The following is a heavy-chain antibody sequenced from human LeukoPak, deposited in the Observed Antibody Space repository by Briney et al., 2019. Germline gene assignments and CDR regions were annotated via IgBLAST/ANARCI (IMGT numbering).Heavy chain of an antibody. J-gene: IGHJ4*02. CDR3: ARAHNWKYGTFDY. Sequence: GGSLRLSCAASGFTFSSYSMNWVRQAQGKGLEWVSCISSSSSYIYNADSVKGRFTISRDNAKNSLYLQMNSLRVEDTAVYYCARAHNWKYGTFDYWGQGTLVTVSS. D-gene: IGHD1-20*01. CDR1: GFTFSSYS. V-gene: IGHV3-21*01. CDR2: ISSSSSYI.